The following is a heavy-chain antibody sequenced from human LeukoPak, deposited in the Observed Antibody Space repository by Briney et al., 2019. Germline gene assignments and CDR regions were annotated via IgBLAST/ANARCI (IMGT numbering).Heavy chain of an antibody. J-gene: IGHJ4*02. V-gene: IGHV4-39*01. CDR2: IYYSGST. CDR1: GGSISSSSYY. D-gene: IGHD3-22*01. CDR3: ARQGDYYDSSGYYLGKYYFDY. Sequence: PSETLSLTCTVSGGSISSSSYYWGWIRQPPGKGLEWIGSIYYSGSTYYNPSLKSRVTISVDTSKNQFSLKLSSVTAADTAVYYCARQGDYYDSSGYYLGKYYFDYWGQGTLVTVSS.